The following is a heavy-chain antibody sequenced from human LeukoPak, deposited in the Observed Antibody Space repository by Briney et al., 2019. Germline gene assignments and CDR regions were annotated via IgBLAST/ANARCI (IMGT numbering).Heavy chain of an antibody. CDR2: IYYSGST. Sequence: SSETLSLTCTVSGDSISSYYWSWIRQPPGKGLEWIGYIYYSGSTNHNPSLKSRVTISVDTSENQFSLKLSSVTAADTAVYYRARGSGYSGYHADWGQGTLVTVSS. CDR1: GDSISSYY. D-gene: IGHD5-12*01. CDR3: ARGSGYSGYHAD. J-gene: IGHJ4*02. V-gene: IGHV4-59*01.